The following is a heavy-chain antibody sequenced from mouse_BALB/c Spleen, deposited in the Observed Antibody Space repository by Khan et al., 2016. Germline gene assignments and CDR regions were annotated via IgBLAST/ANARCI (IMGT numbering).Heavy chain of an antibody. D-gene: IGHD1-2*01. CDR3: ARDDQDDGAWFAS. CDR1: EFSLTNSG. Sequence: QVQLKESGPGLVAPSQSLSITCTVSEFSLTNSGVHWIRQPPGKGLEWLGVIWPGGSTDYNSALMSRLSITKDNSQNQVFLKMISLQTDDTAMYYCARDDQDDGAWFASWGQGTLVIVSA. V-gene: IGHV2-9*02. J-gene: IGHJ3*01. CDR2: IWPGGST.